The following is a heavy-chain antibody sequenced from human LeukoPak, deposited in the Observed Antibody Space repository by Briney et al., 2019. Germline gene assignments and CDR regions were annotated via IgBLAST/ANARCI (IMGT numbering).Heavy chain of an antibody. D-gene: IGHD6-19*01. V-gene: IGHV3-66*01. CDR2: INSGGTT. Sequence: SGSLSLSCAASGFTVSSKYMAWVRQAPGKGLEWVSFINSGGTTNYADSVKGRFTISRDYSKNTLNLQMNSLRAEDTAVYYCATIVSDSSGWYHFDHWGQGALVTVSS. J-gene: IGHJ4*02. CDR3: ATIVSDSSGWYHFDH. CDR1: GFTVSSKY.